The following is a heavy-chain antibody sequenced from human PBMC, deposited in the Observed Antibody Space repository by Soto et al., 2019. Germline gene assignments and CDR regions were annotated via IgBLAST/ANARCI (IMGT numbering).Heavy chain of an antibody. Sequence: GGSLRLSCAASGFTFSSYEMNWVRQAPGKGLEWVSYISSSGSTIYYADSVKGRFTISRGNAKNSLYLQMNSLRAEDTAVYYCARAAYCSGGSCYPGAYGMDVWGQGTTVTVSS. D-gene: IGHD2-15*01. CDR3: ARAAYCSGGSCYPGAYGMDV. CDR1: GFTFSSYE. CDR2: ISSSGSTI. V-gene: IGHV3-48*03. J-gene: IGHJ6*02.